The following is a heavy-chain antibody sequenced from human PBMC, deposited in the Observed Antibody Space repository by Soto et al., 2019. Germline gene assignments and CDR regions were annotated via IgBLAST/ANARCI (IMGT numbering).Heavy chain of an antibody. CDR3: ARLYSSSYFYFDY. J-gene: IGHJ4*02. CDR2: INWNGGST. V-gene: IGHV3-20*04. CDR1: GFTFDDYS. Sequence: EVQLVESGGRVVRPGGSLRLSCAASGFTFDDYSMTWVRQTPGKGLEWVSDINWNGGSTGYADSVRGRFTISRDIAKNSLYLQMNSLRAEDTALYYCARLYSSSYFYFDYWGQGTLVTVSS. D-gene: IGHD6-13*01.